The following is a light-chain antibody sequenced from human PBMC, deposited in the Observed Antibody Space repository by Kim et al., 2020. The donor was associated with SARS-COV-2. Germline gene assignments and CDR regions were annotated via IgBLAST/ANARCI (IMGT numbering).Light chain of an antibody. V-gene: IGKV3-20*01. CDR3: QQYGSTSWT. CDR1: QSVSSSY. J-gene: IGKJ1*01. Sequence: YAGDRATLSCRASQSVSSSYLAWYQQKPGQAPRLLIYGASSRATGIPDRFSGSGSGTDFTLTISRLEPEDFAVYYCQQYGSTSWTFGQGTKGDIK. CDR2: GAS.